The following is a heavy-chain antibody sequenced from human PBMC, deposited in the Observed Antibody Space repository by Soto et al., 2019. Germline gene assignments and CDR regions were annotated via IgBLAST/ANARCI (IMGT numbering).Heavy chain of an antibody. Sequence: QITLKESGPTLVKPTQTLTLTCAFSGFSLSTSAVGVGWFRQPPGKALEWLALIYWDDDKYYSPSLKSRLTITKDTSKNHVVLTMTTMDPVDTATYYCARGKNYYSPSRYYLMNFDYWGQGTLVTVSS. CDR3: ARGKNYYSPSRYYLMNFDY. CDR1: GFSLSTSAVG. V-gene: IGHV2-5*02. J-gene: IGHJ4*02. D-gene: IGHD3-22*01. CDR2: IYWDDDK.